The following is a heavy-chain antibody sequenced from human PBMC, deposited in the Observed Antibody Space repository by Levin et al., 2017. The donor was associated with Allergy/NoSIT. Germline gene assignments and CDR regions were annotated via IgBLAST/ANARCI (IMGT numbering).Heavy chain of an antibody. V-gene: IGHV4-30-2*01. CDR1: GGSIRSGGYS. CDR2: IYHSGST. D-gene: IGHD6-13*01. CDR3: ARGMYSSSWDYFGY. Sequence: SQTLSLTCAVSGGSIRSGGYSWSWIRQPPGKGLEWIGYIYHSGSTYYNPSLKSRVTISVDRSKNQFSLKLSSVTAADTAVYYCARGMYSSSWDYFGYWGQGTLVTVSS. J-gene: IGHJ4*02.